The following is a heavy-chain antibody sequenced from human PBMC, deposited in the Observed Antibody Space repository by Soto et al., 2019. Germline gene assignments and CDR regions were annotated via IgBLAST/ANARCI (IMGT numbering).Heavy chain of an antibody. D-gene: IGHD3-3*01. V-gene: IGHV4-34*01. CDR3: ARKDSNFWSGYFHGAFDI. CDR2: INHSGST. CDR1: GGSFSGYY. Sequence: SETLSLTCGVYGGSFSGYYWSWIRQPPGKGLEWIGEINHSGSTNYNPSLKSRVTISVDTSKNQFSLKLSSVTAADTAVYYCARKDSNFWSGYFHGAFDIWGQGTMVTVSS. J-gene: IGHJ3*02.